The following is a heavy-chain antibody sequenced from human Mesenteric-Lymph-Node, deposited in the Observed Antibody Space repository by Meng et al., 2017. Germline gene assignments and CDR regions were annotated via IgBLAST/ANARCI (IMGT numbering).Heavy chain of an antibody. V-gene: IGHV3-53*05. Sequence: GGSLRLSCAASGFTVSSNYMSWVRQAPGKGLEWVSVIYSGGSTYYADSVKGRFTISRDNSKNTLYLQMNSLRAEDTAVYYCARDQVDIVLMEYARPVELNNWFDPWGQGTQVT. J-gene: IGHJ5*01. CDR2: IYSGGST. CDR1: GFTVSSNY. D-gene: IGHD2-8*01. CDR3: ARDQVDIVLMEYARPVELNNWFDP.